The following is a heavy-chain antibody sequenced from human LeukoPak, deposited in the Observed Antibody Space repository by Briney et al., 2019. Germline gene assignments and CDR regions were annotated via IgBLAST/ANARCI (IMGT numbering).Heavy chain of an antibody. V-gene: IGHV1-18*04. CDR2: ISAYNGNT. CDR3: ARDRGYYYDSSGT. Sequence: ASVKVSCKASGYTFTGYYMHWVRQAPGQGLEWMGWISAYNGNTNYAQKLQGRVTMTTDTSTSTAYMELRSLRSDDTAVYYCARDRGYYYDSSGTWGQGTLVTVSS. D-gene: IGHD3-22*01. CDR1: GYTFTGYY. J-gene: IGHJ4*02.